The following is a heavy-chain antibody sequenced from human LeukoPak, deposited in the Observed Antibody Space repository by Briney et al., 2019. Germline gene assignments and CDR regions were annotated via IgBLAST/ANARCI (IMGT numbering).Heavy chain of an antibody. V-gene: IGHV3-7*01. CDR3: ATYCSSPNCLAL. Sequence: GGSLRLSCAASGFTFSTYWMSWVRQAPGRGLEWVANIKQDGSEKYYVDSVKGRFTISRDNAKNSLYLEMDSLRVEDTAVYYCATYCSSPNCLALWGQGALVTVSS. CDR2: IKQDGSEK. CDR1: GFTFSTYW. D-gene: IGHD2-2*01. J-gene: IGHJ4*02.